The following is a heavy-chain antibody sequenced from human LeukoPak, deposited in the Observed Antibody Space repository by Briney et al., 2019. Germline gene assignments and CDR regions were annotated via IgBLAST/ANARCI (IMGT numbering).Heavy chain of an antibody. Sequence: GGSLRLSCAASGFTFSNYNMNWVRQAPGKGLEWLSYITSSSSAIYYADSVKGRFTISRDNAKNSLYLQVNSLRAEDTAVYYCARVGYGDDYWGQGTLVTVSS. J-gene: IGHJ4*02. D-gene: IGHD4-17*01. V-gene: IGHV3-48*01. CDR1: GFTFSNYN. CDR2: ITSSSSAI. CDR3: ARVGYGDDY.